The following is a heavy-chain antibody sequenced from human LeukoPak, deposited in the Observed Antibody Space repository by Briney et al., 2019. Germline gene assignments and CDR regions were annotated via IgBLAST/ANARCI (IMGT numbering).Heavy chain of an antibody. CDR2: ITRSSSYI. V-gene: IGHV3-21*01. Sequence: GGSLRLSCEASGFTLSSYSMNWVRQAPGKGLEWVSSITRSSSYIYYADSVKGRFTISRDNAKNSLYLQMNSLRAEDTAVYYCARDRGRYYMDVWGKGTTVTISS. J-gene: IGHJ6*03. D-gene: IGHD6-25*01. CDR3: ARDRGRYYMDV. CDR1: GFTLSSYS.